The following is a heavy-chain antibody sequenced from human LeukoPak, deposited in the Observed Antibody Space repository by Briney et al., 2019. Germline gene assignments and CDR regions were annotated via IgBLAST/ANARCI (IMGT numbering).Heavy chain of an antibody. CDR3: AREEETGLNHY. J-gene: IGHJ4*02. V-gene: IGHV1-69*06. CDR2: IIPIFGTA. Sequence: SVKVSCKASGGTFSSYAISWVRQAAGQGLEWMGRIIPIFGTANYAQQFQGRVTITADKSTSTAYMELSSLRSEDTAVYYCAREEETGLNHYWGQGTLVTVSS. CDR1: GGTFSSYA. D-gene: IGHD1-14*01.